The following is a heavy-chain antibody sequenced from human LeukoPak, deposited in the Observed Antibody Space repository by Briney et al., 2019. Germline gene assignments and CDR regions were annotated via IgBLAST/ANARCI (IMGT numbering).Heavy chain of an antibody. J-gene: IGHJ4*02. CDR2: INPNSGGT. CDR1: GYTFTGYY. V-gene: IGHV1-2*02. Sequence: GASVKVSCKASGYTFTGYYMHWVRQAPGQGLEWMGWINPNSGGTNYAQKFQGRVTMTRDTSIRTAYMKLSRLRSDDTAVYYCARDKGSSWTNFDYWGQGTLVTVSS. D-gene: IGHD6-13*01. CDR3: ARDKGSSWTNFDY.